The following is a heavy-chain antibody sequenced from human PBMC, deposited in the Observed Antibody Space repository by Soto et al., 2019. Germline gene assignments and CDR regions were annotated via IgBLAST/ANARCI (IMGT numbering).Heavy chain of an antibody. CDR3: AREGMFHYETADYYPSNYGLDV. J-gene: IGHJ6*02. CDR2: IFPKSGGT. V-gene: IGHV1-2*02. Sequence: QELLMQSGADMKKPGASVKVSCKSSGFSFTNYYLHWVRQAPGQGPEWMGWIFPKSGGTRIAQRFRDRLTLTSDTSITTAYLELTRLSPDDTAIYFCAREGMFHYETADYYPSNYGLDVWGQGTTVTVPS. CDR1: GFSFTNYY. D-gene: IGHD3-3*01.